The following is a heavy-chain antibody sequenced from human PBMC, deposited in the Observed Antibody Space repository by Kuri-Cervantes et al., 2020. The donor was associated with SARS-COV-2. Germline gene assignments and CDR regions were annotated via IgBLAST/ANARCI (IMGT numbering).Heavy chain of an antibody. J-gene: IGHJ4*02. D-gene: IGHD5-18*01. CDR3: ARDNVDTAMGIDY. Sequence: GSLRLSCTVSGGSISSYYWSWIRQPPGKGLEWIGYIYYSGSTNYNPFLKSRVTISVDTSKNQFSLKLSSVTAADTAVYYCARDNVDTAMGIDYWGQGTLVTVSS. CDR1: GGSISSYY. V-gene: IGHV4-59*01. CDR2: IYYSGST.